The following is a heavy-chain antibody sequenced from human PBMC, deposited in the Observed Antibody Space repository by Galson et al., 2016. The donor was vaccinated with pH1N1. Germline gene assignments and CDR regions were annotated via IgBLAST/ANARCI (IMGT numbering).Heavy chain of an antibody. CDR2: IYTSGST. CDR3: ARDSTRFGVVPAAYYYGMDV. D-gene: IGHD2-2*01. Sequence: TLSLTCAVSGYSISSGYYWGWIRQPAGKGLEWIGRIYTSGSTNYNPSLKSRVTISVDTSKNHFSLRLSSVTAADTAVYFCARDSTRFGVVPAAYYYGMDVWGQGTTVTVSS. CDR1: GYSISSGYY. J-gene: IGHJ6*02. V-gene: IGHV4-61*02.